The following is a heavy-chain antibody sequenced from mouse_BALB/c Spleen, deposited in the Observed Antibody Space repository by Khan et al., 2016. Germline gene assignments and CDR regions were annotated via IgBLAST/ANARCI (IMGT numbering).Heavy chain of an antibody. J-gene: IGHJ1*01. CDR3: AYGNCWCFDV. Sequence: EVQLQESGPGLVKPSQSLSLTCSVTGYSITSGYYWNWIRQFPGNKLEWLGYISYDGSNNYNPSLKNRISIPRDTAKNQFFLKLNSVTTEDTATYYCAYGNCWCFDVWGAGTTVTVSS. V-gene: IGHV3-6*02. D-gene: IGHD2-1*01. CDR1: GYSITSGYY. CDR2: ISYDGSN.